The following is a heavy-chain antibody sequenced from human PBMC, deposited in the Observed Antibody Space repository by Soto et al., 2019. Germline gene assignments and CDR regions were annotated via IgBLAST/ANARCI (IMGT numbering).Heavy chain of an antibody. Sequence: QVTLKESGPVLVKPTETLTLTCTVSGFSLSNARMGVSWIRQPPGKALEWLAHIFSNDEKSYSTSLKSRLTISKDTSKSQVVLTMTNMDPVDTATYYCARTGRYSWNDVWGWFDPWGQGTLVTVSS. J-gene: IGHJ5*02. CDR2: IFSNDEK. D-gene: IGHD1-20*01. CDR3: ARTGRYSWNDVWGWFDP. CDR1: GFSLSNARMG. V-gene: IGHV2-26*01.